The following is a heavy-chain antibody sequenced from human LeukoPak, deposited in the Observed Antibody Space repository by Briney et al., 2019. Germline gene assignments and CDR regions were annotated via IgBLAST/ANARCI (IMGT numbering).Heavy chain of an antibody. D-gene: IGHD4-23*01. Sequence: PGGSLRLSCAASGFTFSSYGMHWVRQAPGKGLEWVAVISYDGSNKYYADSVKGRFTISRDNSKSTLYLQMNSLRAEDTAVYYCARSYGGNSAFDYWGQGTLVTVSS. CDR2: ISYDGSNK. CDR1: GFTFSSYG. V-gene: IGHV3-30*03. J-gene: IGHJ4*02. CDR3: ARSYGGNSAFDY.